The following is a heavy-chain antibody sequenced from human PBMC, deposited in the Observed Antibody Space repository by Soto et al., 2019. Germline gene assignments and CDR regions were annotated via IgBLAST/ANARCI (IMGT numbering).Heavy chain of an antibody. J-gene: IGHJ4*02. CDR2: ISSSGSTI. V-gene: IGHV3-48*03. CDR3: ARGGPTYYYDSSGYYYGSYYFDY. Sequence: EVQLVESGGGLVQPGGSLRLSCAASGFTFSSYEMNWVRQAPGKGLEWVSYISSSGSTIYYADSVKGRFTISRDNAKNSLYLQMNSLRAEDTAVYYCARGGPTYYYDSSGYYYGSYYFDYWGQGTLVTVAS. CDR1: GFTFSSYE. D-gene: IGHD3-22*01.